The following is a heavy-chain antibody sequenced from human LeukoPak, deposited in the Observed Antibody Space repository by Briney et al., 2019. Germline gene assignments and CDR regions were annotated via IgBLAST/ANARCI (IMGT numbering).Heavy chain of an antibody. Sequence: PSQTLSLTCAVSGGSISSGGYSGSWIRQPPGKGLEWIGYIYHSGSTYYNPSLKSRVTISVDRSKNQFSLKLSSVTAADTAVYYCATYSYGRAQFDYWGQGTLVTVSS. CDR1: GGSISSGGYS. CDR2: IYHSGST. V-gene: IGHV4-30-2*01. J-gene: IGHJ4*02. CDR3: ATYSYGRAQFDY. D-gene: IGHD5-18*01.